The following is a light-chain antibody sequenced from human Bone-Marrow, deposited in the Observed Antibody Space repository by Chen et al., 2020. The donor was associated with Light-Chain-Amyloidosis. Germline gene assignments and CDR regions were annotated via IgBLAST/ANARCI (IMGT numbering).Light chain of an antibody. J-gene: IGKJ5*01. Sequence: EIVMTQSPATLSVSPGERAPLSCRSSQSVSSNLAWYQQKPGQAPRLLIYGASTRGTGIPARFSGSGSGTEFTLTISSLQSEDFAVYYCQQYNNWPPITFGQGTRLEIK. CDR2: GAS. V-gene: IGKV3-15*01. CDR3: QQYNNWPPIT. CDR1: QSVSSN.